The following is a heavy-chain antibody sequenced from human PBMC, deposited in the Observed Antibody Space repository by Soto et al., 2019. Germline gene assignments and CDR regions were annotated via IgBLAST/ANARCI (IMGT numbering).Heavy chain of an antibody. CDR1: GFTFSSYG. D-gene: IGHD6-13*01. J-gene: IGHJ4*02. V-gene: IGHV3-30*18. CDR3: AKDHPLLYSSSWSRYLGFVDY. Sequence: GGSLRLSCAASGFTFSSYGMHWVRQAPGKGLEWVAVISYDGSNKYYADSVKVRFTISRDNSKNTLYLQMNSLRAEDTAVYYCAKDHPLLYSSSWSRYLGFVDYWGQGTLVTVSS. CDR2: ISYDGSNK.